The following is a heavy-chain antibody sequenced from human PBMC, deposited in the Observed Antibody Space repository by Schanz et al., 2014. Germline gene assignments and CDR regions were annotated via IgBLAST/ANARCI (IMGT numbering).Heavy chain of an antibody. CDR3: ARDGAELYYFDD. Sequence: QVQLAESGGGVVQPGRSLRLSCAASGFTFSDYYMTWMRQAPGKGLEWISYISNSGTYTKYADSVKGRFTISRDNAKNSLYLQMNGLRAEDTAVFYCARDGAELYYFDDWGQGTLVTVSS. J-gene: IGHJ4*02. D-gene: IGHD1-1*01. CDR1: GFTFSDYY. CDR2: ISNSGTYT. V-gene: IGHV3-11*06.